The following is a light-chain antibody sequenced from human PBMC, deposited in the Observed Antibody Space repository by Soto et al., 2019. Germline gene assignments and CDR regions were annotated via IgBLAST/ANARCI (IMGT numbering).Light chain of an antibody. V-gene: IGKV3-20*01. Sequence: EVVLTQSPGTLSLSRGERATLSCRASQSVGSNLAWYQQKPGQAPRLLIYGASSRATGIPNRFSGSGSGTDFTLTISRLEPEDFAVYYCQQYGNSPQTFGQGTKVDIK. CDR1: QSVGSN. CDR2: GAS. CDR3: QQYGNSPQT. J-gene: IGKJ1*01.